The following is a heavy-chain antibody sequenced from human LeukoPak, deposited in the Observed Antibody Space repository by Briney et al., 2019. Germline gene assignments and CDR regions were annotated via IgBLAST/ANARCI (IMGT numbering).Heavy chain of an antibody. Sequence: QPGGSLRLSCAASGFTVSSNYMSWVRQAPGKGLEWVSIIYSGGSTYYADSVKGRFTISRDNSKNTLYLQMNSLRAEETAMYYCARTPQLAYWGQGTLVTVSS. J-gene: IGHJ4*02. CDR2: IYSGGST. D-gene: IGHD3-10*01. CDR3: ARTPQLAY. V-gene: IGHV3-53*01. CDR1: GFTVSSNY.